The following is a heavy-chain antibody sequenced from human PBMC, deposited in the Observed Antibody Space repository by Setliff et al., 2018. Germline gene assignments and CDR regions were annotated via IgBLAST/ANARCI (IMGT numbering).Heavy chain of an antibody. D-gene: IGHD3-22*01. J-gene: IGHJ2*01. CDR3: ARRRRFDSGGPRSPWYFDL. Sequence: PGESLKISCKASGYNFLDYWIGWVRQMPGKGLEWMGIIYPDDSDTRYSPSAQGPFTTSADKSISTAYLQWSSLKASDTAFYYCARRRRFDSGGPRSPWYFDLWGRGTLVTVSS. CDR1: GYNFLDYW. V-gene: IGHV5-51*01. CDR2: IYPDDSDT.